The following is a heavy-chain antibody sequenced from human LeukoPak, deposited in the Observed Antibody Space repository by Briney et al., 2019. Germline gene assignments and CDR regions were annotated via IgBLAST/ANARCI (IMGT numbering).Heavy chain of an antibody. CDR2: AFFRSKWFN. CDR3: ARASAAGEIDY. CDR1: GDSVSSNTVA. J-gene: IGHJ4*02. V-gene: IGHV6-1*01. Sequence: SQTLSLTCGISGDSVSSNTVAWIWIRRSPSRGLEWLARAFFRSKWFNDSAIFVTSRISISPDTSKNRISLQLNSVTPDDTAVYYCARASAAGEIDYWGQGTLVTVSS. D-gene: IGHD6-13*01.